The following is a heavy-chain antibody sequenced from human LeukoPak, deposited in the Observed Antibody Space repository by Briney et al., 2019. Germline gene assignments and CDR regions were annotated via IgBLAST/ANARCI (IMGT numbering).Heavy chain of an antibody. D-gene: IGHD4-23*01. CDR2: IYNTGST. CDR1: GFTFSSYE. Sequence: GGSLRLSCAASGFTFSSYEMNWARQAPGKGLEWVSVIYNTGSTYYADSVMGRFIISRDISKNTLYLQINGLRPDDTAVYYCATDPGLRWSFDYWGQGTLVTVSS. V-gene: IGHV3-53*05. J-gene: IGHJ4*02. CDR3: ATDPGLRWSFDY.